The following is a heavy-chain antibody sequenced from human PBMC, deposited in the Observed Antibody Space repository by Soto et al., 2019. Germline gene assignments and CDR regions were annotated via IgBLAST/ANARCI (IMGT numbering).Heavy chain of an antibody. CDR2: ISYDGSNK. D-gene: IGHD3-3*01. CDR3: ARGRRFLEWLSEGGMDV. J-gene: IGHJ6*02. CDR1: GFTFSSYA. V-gene: IGHV3-30-3*01. Sequence: GGSLRLSCAASGFTFSSYAMHWVRQAPGKGLEWVAVISYDGSNKYYADSVKGRFTISRDNSKNTLYLQMNSLRAEDTAVYYCARGRRFLEWLSEGGMDVWGQGTTVTVSS.